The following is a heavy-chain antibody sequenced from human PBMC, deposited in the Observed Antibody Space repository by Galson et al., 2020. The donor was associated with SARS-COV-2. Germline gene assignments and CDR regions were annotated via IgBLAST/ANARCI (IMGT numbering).Heavy chain of an antibody. CDR1: GFNFINYA. Sequence: ASVKVSCQASGFNFINYAFSWVRQAPGQGLEWLGWISAYTGKTNYAQKFQGRVTMTTDSSTGTAYMELRTLTSDDTAIYYCARQGILTGYLTGGPGYSDYWGQGTLVTVSS. D-gene: IGHD3-9*01. CDR3: ARQGILTGYLTGGPGYSDY. V-gene: IGHV1-18*01. CDR2: ISAYTGKT. J-gene: IGHJ4*02.